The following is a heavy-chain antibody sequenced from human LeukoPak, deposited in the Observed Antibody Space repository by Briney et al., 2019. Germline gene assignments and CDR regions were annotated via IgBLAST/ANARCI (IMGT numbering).Heavy chain of an antibody. CDR2: ISSSGSTI. Sequence: PGGSLRLSCAASGFTFSDYYMSWIRQAPGKGLEWVSYISSSGSTIYYADSVKGRFTISRDNAKNSLYLQMNSLRAEDTAVYYCASRRVATITVDYWGQGTLVTVSS. CDR1: GFTFSDYY. J-gene: IGHJ4*02. D-gene: IGHD5-12*01. CDR3: ASRRVATITVDY. V-gene: IGHV3-11*04.